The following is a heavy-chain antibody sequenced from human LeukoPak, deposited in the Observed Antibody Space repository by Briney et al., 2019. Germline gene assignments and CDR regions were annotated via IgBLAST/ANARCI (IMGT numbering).Heavy chain of an antibody. D-gene: IGHD4-17*01. J-gene: IGHJ5*02. CDR2: ISGDGSTT. CDR3: ARDEPTVTTGPPVGS. Sequence: GGSLRLSCVVSGFTFNNYAMSWVRQAPGKGLEWVSCISGDGSTTNYADSVKGRFTISRDNAKNTLYLQMNSLSAEDTAVYYCARDEPTVTTGPPVGSWGQGTLVTVSS. CDR1: GFTFNNYA. V-gene: IGHV3-74*01.